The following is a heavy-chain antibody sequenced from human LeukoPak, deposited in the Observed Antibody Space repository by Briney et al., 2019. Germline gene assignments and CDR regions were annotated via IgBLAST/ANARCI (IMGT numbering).Heavy chain of an antibody. CDR3: ARGVATIEY. Sequence: GGSLRLSCAASGFTFSSYGMHWVRQAPGKGLEWVSYINSGSSTIYYAESVKGRFTISRDNAKNSLFLQMNSLRDEDTAVYYCARGVATIEYWGQGTLVTVSS. CDR2: INSGSSTI. J-gene: IGHJ4*02. CDR1: GFTFSSYG. D-gene: IGHD5-24*01. V-gene: IGHV3-48*02.